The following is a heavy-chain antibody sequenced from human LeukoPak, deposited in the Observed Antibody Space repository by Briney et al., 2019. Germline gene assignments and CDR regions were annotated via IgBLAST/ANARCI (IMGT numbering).Heavy chain of an antibody. CDR1: GGTFSSYA. D-gene: IGHD2-2*01. CDR3: ARPRGYCSSTSCFHFDY. J-gene: IGHJ4*02. Sequence: GASVKVSCKASGGTFSSYAISWVRQAPGQGLEWMGGIIPIFGTANYAQKFQGRVTITADESTSTACMELSSLRSEDTAVYYCARPRGYCSSTSCFHFDYWGQGTLVTVS. CDR2: IIPIFGTA. V-gene: IGHV1-69*13.